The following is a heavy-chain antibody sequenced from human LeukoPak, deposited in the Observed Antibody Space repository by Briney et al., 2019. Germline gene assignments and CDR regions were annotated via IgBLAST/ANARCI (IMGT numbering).Heavy chain of an antibody. V-gene: IGHV3-33*01. Sequence: PGGSLRLSCAASGFTFSNYGLHWVRQAPGKGLEWVGVIWYDGSKKYYADSVKGRFTISRDDSKNTLYLQMNSLRAEDTAVYYCARGYYDSSGYSFDYWGQGTLVTVSS. CDR3: ARGYYDSSGYSFDY. D-gene: IGHD3-22*01. CDR1: GFTFSNYG. J-gene: IGHJ4*02. CDR2: IWYDGSKK.